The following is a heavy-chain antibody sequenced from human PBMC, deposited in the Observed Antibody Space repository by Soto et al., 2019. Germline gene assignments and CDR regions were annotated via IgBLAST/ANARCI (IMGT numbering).Heavy chain of an antibody. CDR1: GYTFNTFG. CDR3: ARGWGKYFRVIDF. J-gene: IGHJ4*02. D-gene: IGHD7-27*01. CDR2: VSGYSDKR. V-gene: IGHV1-18*01. Sequence: ASVKVSCKASGYTFNTFGITWVRQAPGQGLEWMGCVSGYSDKRDYSRKLQDRITLTADPSTTTSYVELRSLTSDDTAVYYCARGWGKYFRVIDFWGQGTLVTVSS.